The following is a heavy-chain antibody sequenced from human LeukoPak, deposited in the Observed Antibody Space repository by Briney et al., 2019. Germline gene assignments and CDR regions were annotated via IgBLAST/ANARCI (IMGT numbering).Heavy chain of an antibody. CDR1: GFTFSSYS. D-gene: IGHD6-13*01. J-gene: IGHJ4*02. CDR2: ISSSSSYI. Sequence: GGSLRLSCAASGFTFSSYSMNWVRQAPGKGLEWVSSISSSSSYIYYADSVKGRFTISRDNAKNSLYLQMNSLRAEDTAVYYRARDPEGDAAAEDFDYWGQGTLVTVSS. CDR3: ARDPEGDAAAEDFDY. V-gene: IGHV3-21*01.